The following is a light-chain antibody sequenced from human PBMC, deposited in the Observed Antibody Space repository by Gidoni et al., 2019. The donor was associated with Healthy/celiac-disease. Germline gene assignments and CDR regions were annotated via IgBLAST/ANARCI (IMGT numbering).Light chain of an antibody. CDR1: QSVSSSN. CDR3: QQYGSSPLLT. CDR2: GAS. Sequence: DIVLTHSPGTLSLSPGERATLSCRASQSVSSSNLAWYQQKPGQAPRILIYGASSRATGIPERCSGSGSGTKDTITISRLEQEDDAVYYCQQYGSSPLLTFGGGTKVEIK. J-gene: IGKJ4*01. V-gene: IGKV3-20*01.